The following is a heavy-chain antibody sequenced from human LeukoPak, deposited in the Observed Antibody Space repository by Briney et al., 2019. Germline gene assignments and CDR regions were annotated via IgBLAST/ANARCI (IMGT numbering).Heavy chain of an antibody. J-gene: IGHJ4*02. CDR2: ISSSGSTI. Sequence: HPGGSLRLSCAASGFTFSSYEMNWVRQAPGKGLEWVSYISSSGSTIYYADSVKGRFTISRDNAKNSLYLQMNSLRAEDTAVYYCARDRFGELPEPNFGYWGQGTLVTVSS. CDR3: ARDRFGELPEPNFGY. D-gene: IGHD3-10*01. CDR1: GFTFSSYE. V-gene: IGHV3-48*03.